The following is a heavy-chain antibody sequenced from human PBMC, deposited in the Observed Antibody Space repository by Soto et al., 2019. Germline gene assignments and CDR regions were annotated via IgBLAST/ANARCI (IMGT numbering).Heavy chain of an antibody. CDR3: ARDKVRMGYGGFDY. CDR1: GGSISSYY. Sequence: SETLSLTCTVSGGSISSYYWSWIRQPPGKGLEWIGYIYYSGSTNYNPSLKSRVTTSVDTSKNQFSLKLSSVTAADTAVYYCARDKVRMGYGGFDYWGQGTLVTVSS. CDR2: IYYSGST. D-gene: IGHD5-18*01. V-gene: IGHV4-59*01. J-gene: IGHJ4*02.